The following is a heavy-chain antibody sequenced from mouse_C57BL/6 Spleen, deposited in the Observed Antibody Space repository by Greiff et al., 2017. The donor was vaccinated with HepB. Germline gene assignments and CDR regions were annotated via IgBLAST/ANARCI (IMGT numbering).Heavy chain of an antibody. J-gene: IGHJ1*03. CDR3: ARFSKEYFDV. CDR2: IRNKANGYTT. D-gene: IGHD6-2*01. Sequence: EVKVVESGGGLVQPGGSLSLSCAASGFTFTDYYMSWVRQPPGKALEWLGFIRNKANGYTTEYSASVKGRFTISRDNSQSILYLQMNALRAEDSATYYCARFSKEYFDVWGTGTTVTVSS. CDR1: GFTFTDYY. V-gene: IGHV7-3*01.